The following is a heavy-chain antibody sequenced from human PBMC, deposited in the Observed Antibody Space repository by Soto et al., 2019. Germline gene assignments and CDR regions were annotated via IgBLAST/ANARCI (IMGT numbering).Heavy chain of an antibody. V-gene: IGHV4-34*01. CDR3: ARRGYSYGYVYY. D-gene: IGHD5-18*01. J-gene: IGHJ4*02. CDR1: GGSFSGYY. CDR2: INHSGST. Sequence: QVQLQQWGAGLLKPSETLSLTCAVYGGSFSGYYWSWIRQPPGKGLEWIGEINHSGSTNYNPSLKSRVTISVHTSQNQFSLKLNSVTAADTAVYYCARRGYSYGYVYYWGQGTLVTVSS.